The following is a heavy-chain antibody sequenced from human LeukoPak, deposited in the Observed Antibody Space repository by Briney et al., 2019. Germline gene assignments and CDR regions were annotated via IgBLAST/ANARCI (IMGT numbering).Heavy chain of an antibody. CDR2: ISGSGAST. V-gene: IGHV3-23*01. CDR3: AREWLRFDY. Sequence: GESLRLSCAASGFTFSSFAMSWVRQAPGKGLEWVSTISGSGASTYYADSVKGRFTISRDNSKNTLSLQMNSLRAEDTALYYCAREWLRFDYWGQGTLVTVSS. J-gene: IGHJ4*02. CDR1: GFTFSSFA. D-gene: IGHD5-12*01.